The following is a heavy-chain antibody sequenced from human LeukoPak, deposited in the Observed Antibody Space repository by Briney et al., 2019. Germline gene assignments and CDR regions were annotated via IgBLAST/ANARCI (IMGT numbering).Heavy chain of an antibody. J-gene: IGHJ4*02. CDR2: IYSSGST. D-gene: IGHD4-23*01. Sequence: SETLALTCTVSGGSISSYYWSWIRQPAGKGLEWIGRIYSSGSTNYNPSLKSRVTMSVDMSRNQFSLKLSSVTAADTAVYYCARVSPGGNSDYLGQGTLVTVSS. CDR1: GGSISSYY. V-gene: IGHV4-4*07. CDR3: ARVSPGGNSDY.